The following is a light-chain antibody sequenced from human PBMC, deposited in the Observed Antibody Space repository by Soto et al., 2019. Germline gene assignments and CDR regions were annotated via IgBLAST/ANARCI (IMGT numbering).Light chain of an antibody. CDR1: HDIINY. V-gene: IGKV1-33*01. Sequence: DIQMTQSPSSLSASVGDRVTITLQASHDIINYLNWFQQKPGEAPKLLIFDAFKLETGVPSRFSGSGSGTDFTLTISSLQSEDLALYYCQQDNDWPLTFGQGTKVDIK. CDR3: QQDNDWPLT. CDR2: DAF. J-gene: IGKJ1*01.